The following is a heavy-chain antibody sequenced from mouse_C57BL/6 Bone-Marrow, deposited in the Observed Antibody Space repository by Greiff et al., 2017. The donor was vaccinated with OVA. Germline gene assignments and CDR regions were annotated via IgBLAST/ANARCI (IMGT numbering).Heavy chain of an antibody. CDR3: TSLCPSGFAD. V-gene: IGHV14-4*01. D-gene: IGHD1-3*01. CDR1: GFNIKDDY. CDR2: IDPENGDT. J-gene: IGHJ3*01. Sequence: VQLQQSGAELVRPGASVKLSCTASGFNIKDDYMHWVKQRPEQGLEWIGWIDPENGDTEYASKFQGKATITADTSSNTAYLQLSSLTSEATAVYYCTSLCPSGFADWGQGTLVTVSA.